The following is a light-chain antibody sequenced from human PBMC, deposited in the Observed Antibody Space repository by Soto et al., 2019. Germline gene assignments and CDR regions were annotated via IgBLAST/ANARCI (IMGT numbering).Light chain of an antibody. Sequence: EIVLTQSPGTLTLSPGERATLSCRASQSVRSNYLAWSQQGPGQAPRLLIFAASSRATGIPDRFSGSGSGTDFTINISRLEPEDFAVYYCQQYSTSPWTFGQGTKVDIK. CDR2: AAS. CDR3: QQYSTSPWT. J-gene: IGKJ1*01. V-gene: IGKV3-20*01. CDR1: QSVRSNY.